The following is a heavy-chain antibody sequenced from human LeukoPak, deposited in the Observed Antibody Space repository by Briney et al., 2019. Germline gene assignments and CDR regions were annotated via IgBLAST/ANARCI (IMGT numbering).Heavy chain of an antibody. Sequence: GGSLRLSCAASGLTFSRYAMSWVRQAPGKGLEWVSGVSTSGGSTYYADSVRGRFTISRDNSKNTLHLQMNSLRAEDTAIYYCAKQAYDSPRTDFDYWGQGTLVTVSS. J-gene: IGHJ4*02. CDR3: AKQAYDSPRTDFDY. V-gene: IGHV3-23*01. D-gene: IGHD3-22*01. CDR2: VSTSGGST. CDR1: GLTFSRYA.